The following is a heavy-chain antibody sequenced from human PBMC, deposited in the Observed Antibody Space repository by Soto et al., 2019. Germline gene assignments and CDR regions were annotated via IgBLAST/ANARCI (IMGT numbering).Heavy chain of an antibody. V-gene: IGHV2-5*01. D-gene: IGHD6-13*01. CDR2: IYWNDER. CDR3: AHRLPGPSGYDV. J-gene: IGHJ6*02. Sequence: SGPTLVNPTQTLTLTCTFSGFALTSRVVGVGWIRQPPGEALEWLALIYWNDERYYNPSLRNMLTITRDISTNQVILTMTNMDPVDTATYYCAHRLPGPSGYDVWGQGTTVTV. CDR1: GFALTSRVVG.